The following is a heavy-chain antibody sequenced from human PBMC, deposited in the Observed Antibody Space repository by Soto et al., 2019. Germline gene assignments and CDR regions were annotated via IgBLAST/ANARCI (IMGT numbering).Heavy chain of an antibody. Sequence: GGSLRLSCAASGFTFSSYCMHWVRQAPGKGLEWVAVISYDGSNKYYAGSVKGRFTISRDNSKNTLYLQMNSLRAEDTAVYYCAKGEGLRYFDWLLPGLYYYYGMDVWGQGTTVTVSS. V-gene: IGHV3-30*18. J-gene: IGHJ6*02. CDR1: GFTFSSYC. CDR2: ISYDGSNK. D-gene: IGHD3-9*01. CDR3: AKGEGLRYFDWLLPGLYYYYGMDV.